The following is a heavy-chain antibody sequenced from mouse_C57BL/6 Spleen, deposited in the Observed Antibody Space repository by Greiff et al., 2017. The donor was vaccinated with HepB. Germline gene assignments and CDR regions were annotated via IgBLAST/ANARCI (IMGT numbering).Heavy chain of an antibody. V-gene: IGHV1-61*01. J-gene: IGHJ2*01. CDR2: IYPSDSET. CDR3: ARADYFDY. CDR1: GYTFTSYW. Sequence: QVQLKQPGAELVRPGSSVKLSCKASGYTFTSYWMDWVKQRPGQGLEWIGNIYPSDSETHYNQKFKDKATLTVDKSSSTAYMQLSSLTSEDSAVYYCARADYFDYWGQGTPLTVSS.